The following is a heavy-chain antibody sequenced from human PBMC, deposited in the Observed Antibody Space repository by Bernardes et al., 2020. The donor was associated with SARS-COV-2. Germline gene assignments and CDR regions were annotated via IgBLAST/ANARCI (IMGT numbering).Heavy chain of an antibody. CDR2: TNEDGTTT. CDR3: ARDVAGRDGL. D-gene: IGHD2-15*01. CDR1: GFTLRSYW. Sequence: VGSLLLSCAASGFTLRSYWMHWVRQDPGQGLVWVARTNEDGTTTDYADSVRGRFTISRDNAKNTLYLQMSSLTVEDTAVYYCARDVAGRDGLWGRGTLVTVSS. J-gene: IGHJ2*01. V-gene: IGHV3-74*01.